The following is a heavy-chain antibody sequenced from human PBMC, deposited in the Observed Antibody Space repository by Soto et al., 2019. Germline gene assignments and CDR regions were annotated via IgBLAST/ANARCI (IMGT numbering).Heavy chain of an antibody. CDR3: AKAGTGSSWYFDY. J-gene: IGHJ4*02. CDR1: GFTFSSYD. V-gene: IGHV3-30*18. Sequence: QVQLVESGGGVVQPGRSLRLSCAASGFTFSSYDMHWVRQAPGKVLEWVAVISYDGSNKYYADSVKGRFTISRDNSKNTLYLQMNSLRAEDTAVYYCAKAGTGSSWYFDYWGQGTLVTVSS. D-gene: IGHD6-13*01. CDR2: ISYDGSNK.